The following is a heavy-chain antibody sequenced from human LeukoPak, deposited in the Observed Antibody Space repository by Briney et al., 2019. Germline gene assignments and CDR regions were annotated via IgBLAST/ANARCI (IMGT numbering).Heavy chain of an antibody. CDR2: ISSSGSTI. D-gene: IGHD4-23*01. Sequence: PGGSLRLSCAASGFTFSDYYMSWIRQAPGKGLEWVSYISSSGSTIYYADSVKGRFTISRDNAKNSLYLQMNGLRAEDTAVYYCAVTMVVTAFDYWGQGTLVTVSS. CDR1: GFTFSDYY. V-gene: IGHV3-11*04. CDR3: AVTMVVTAFDY. J-gene: IGHJ4*02.